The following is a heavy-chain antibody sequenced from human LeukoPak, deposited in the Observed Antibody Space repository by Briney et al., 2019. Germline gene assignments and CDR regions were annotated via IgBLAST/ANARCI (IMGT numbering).Heavy chain of an antibody. Sequence: SVKVSCKASGGTFSSYAISWVRQAPGQGLEWMGGIIPIFGTANYAQKFQGRVTITADESTSTAYMELSSLRSEDTAVYYCARDPVAPVVPAAKAFDIWGQGTMVTVSS. CDR3: ARDPVAPVVPAAKAFDI. V-gene: IGHV1-69*01. CDR1: GGTFSSYA. CDR2: IIPIFGTA. D-gene: IGHD2-2*01. J-gene: IGHJ3*02.